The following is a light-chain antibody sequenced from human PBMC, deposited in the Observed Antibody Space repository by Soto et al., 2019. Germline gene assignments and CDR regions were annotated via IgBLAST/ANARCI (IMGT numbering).Light chain of an antibody. J-gene: IGKJ1*01. CDR1: QGISTY. V-gene: IGKV1-17*03. Sequence: DIQMTQSPSAVSASVGDRVTITCRASQGISTYLAWFQQKPGKAPKRLIYAASSLQSGVPSRFSGSGSGTEFTLTIRSLQPEDFATYYCIQHNTYPRTFGQGPKVEIK. CDR2: AAS. CDR3: IQHNTYPRT.